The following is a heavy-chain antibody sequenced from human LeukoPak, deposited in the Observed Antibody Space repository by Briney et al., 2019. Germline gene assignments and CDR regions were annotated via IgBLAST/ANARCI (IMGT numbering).Heavy chain of an antibody. Sequence: GGSLTLSCAASGFTFSSYAMSWVREAPARGLEWVSSLRGNGDTFYADSVKGRFTLSRDDSRNTVYLQLNNLRAEDTAVYYCAKGYCSGGSCGKYYYGMDVWGQGTTVTVSS. D-gene: IGHD2-15*01. V-gene: IGHV3-23*01. CDR2: LRGNGDT. CDR3: AKGYCSGGSCGKYYYGMDV. J-gene: IGHJ6*02. CDR1: GFTFSSYA.